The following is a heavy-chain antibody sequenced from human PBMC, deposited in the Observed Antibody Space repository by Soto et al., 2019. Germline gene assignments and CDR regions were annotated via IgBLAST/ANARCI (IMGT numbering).Heavy chain of an antibody. CDR3: ARSRVVYDTLDY. D-gene: IGHD2-8*02. Sequence: SETLSLTCAVYGGSFSGYYWSWIRQPPGKGLEWIGEINHSGSTNYNPSLKSRVTISVDTSKNQFSLKLSSVTAADTAVYYCARSRVVYDTLDYWGQGTLVTVSS. CDR2: INHSGST. J-gene: IGHJ4*02. CDR1: GGSFSGYY. V-gene: IGHV4-34*01.